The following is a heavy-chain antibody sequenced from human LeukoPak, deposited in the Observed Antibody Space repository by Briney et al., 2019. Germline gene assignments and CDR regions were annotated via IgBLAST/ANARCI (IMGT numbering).Heavy chain of an antibody. J-gene: IGHJ4*02. D-gene: IGHD1-26*01. Sequence: PGGSLRLSCAASGFTFSSYAMSWVRQAPGKGLEWVAVISYDGSNKYYADSVKGRFTISRDNSKNTLYLQMNSLRAEDTAVYYCARGRWVGTTQAYYLDYWGQGTLVTVSS. CDR3: ARGRWVGTTQAYYLDY. CDR2: ISYDGSNK. CDR1: GFTFSSYA. V-gene: IGHV3-30-3*01.